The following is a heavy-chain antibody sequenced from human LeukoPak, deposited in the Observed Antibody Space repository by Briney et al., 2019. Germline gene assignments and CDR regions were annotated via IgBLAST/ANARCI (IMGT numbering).Heavy chain of an antibody. CDR2: ISAYNGNT. CDR1: GYTFTSYG. J-gene: IGHJ4*02. V-gene: IGHV1-18*01. CDR3: ARVPVLALDDSSGYPDY. D-gene: IGHD3-22*01. Sequence: ASVKVSCKASGYTFTSYGISWVRQAPGQGLEWMGWISAYNGNTNYAQKLQGRVTMTTDTSTSTAYMELRSLRSDDTAVYYCARVPVLALDDSSGYPDYWGQGTLVTVSS.